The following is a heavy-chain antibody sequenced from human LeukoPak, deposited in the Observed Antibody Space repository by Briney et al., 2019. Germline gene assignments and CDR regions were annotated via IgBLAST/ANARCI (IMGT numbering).Heavy chain of an antibody. CDR1: GGSISSYY. CDR2: IYYSGST. J-gene: IGHJ4*02. CDR3: ARLRGGSYNY. D-gene: IGHD1-26*01. V-gene: IGHV4-59*12. Sequence: SETLSLTCTVSGGSISSYYWSWIRQPPGKGLEWIGYIYYSGSTNFNPSLKSRVTISVDTSKNQFSLKLSSVTAADTAVYYCARLRGGSYNYWGQGTLVTVSS.